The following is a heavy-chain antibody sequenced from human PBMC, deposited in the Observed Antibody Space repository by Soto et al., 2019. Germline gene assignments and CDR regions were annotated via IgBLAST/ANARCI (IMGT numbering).Heavy chain of an antibody. Sequence: QLQLLESGPGLVKASETLSLTCSVSGGSISTSRSYWAWIHQPPGKWLEWLANIFYSGSTFYNPSLSSRVSVSVDTSKTEFSLKLRSVTAADTAVYYCARQPTTGDTDLWFDPWGQGTLVTVSS. CDR1: GGSISTSRSY. J-gene: IGHJ5*02. CDR2: IFYSGST. V-gene: IGHV4-39*01. CDR3: ARQPTTGDTDLWFDP. D-gene: IGHD2-21*01.